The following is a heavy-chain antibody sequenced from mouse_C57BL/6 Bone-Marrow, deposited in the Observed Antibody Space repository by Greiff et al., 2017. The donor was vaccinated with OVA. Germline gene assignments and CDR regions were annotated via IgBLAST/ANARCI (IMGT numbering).Heavy chain of an antibody. CDR2: ISNGGGST. Sequence: EVMLVESGGGLVQPGGSLKLSCAASGFTFSDFYMYWIRRTPEKRLEWVAYISNGGGSTYYPDTVKGRFTISRDNAKNTLYLQMSRLKSEDTAMYYCARLDAMDYWGQGTSVTVSS. J-gene: IGHJ4*01. CDR3: ARLDAMDY. CDR1: GFTFSDFY. V-gene: IGHV5-12*01.